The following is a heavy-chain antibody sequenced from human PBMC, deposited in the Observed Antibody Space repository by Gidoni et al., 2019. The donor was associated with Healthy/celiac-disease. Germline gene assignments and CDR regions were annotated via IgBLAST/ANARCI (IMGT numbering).Heavy chain of an antibody. CDR1: GFTFSSDA. V-gene: IGHV3-30-3*01. CDR2: ISYDGSNK. J-gene: IGHJ6*02. CDR3: ARDWGDYGDYVYYYYYGMDV. Sequence: QGQLVESGGGVVQPGRSRRLSCAGSGFTFSSDAMHWVRQAPGKGLGWLAVISYDGSNKYYADSVKGRFTISRDNSKNTLYLQMNSLRAEDTAVYYCARDWGDYGDYVYYYYYGMDVWGQGTTVTVSS. D-gene: IGHD4-17*01.